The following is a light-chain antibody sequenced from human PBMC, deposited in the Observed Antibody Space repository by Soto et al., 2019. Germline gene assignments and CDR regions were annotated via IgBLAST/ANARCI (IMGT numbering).Light chain of an antibody. Sequence: QSVLTQPASVSGSPGQSFTISCTGTSSDIGAYNYVSWYQQHPGKAPKRMIYDVSNRPSGVSNRFSGSKSGNTASLTISGLQAEYDAYYYCRSYTSSYTLVFGGGTKLTVL. CDR2: DVS. V-gene: IGLV2-14*01. CDR3: RSYTSSYTLV. CDR1: SSDIGAYNY. J-gene: IGLJ2*01.